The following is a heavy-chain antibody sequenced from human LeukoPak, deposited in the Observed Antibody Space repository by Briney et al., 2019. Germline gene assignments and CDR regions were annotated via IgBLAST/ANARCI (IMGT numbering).Heavy chain of an antibody. CDR1: GYTFTGYY. Sequence: ASVKVSCKASGYTFTGYYMHWVRQAPGPGLEWMGRINPNSGGTNYAQKFQGRVTMTRDTSISTAYMELSRLRSDDTAVYYCARDCGGSCYPYYYYYYMDVWGKGTTVTVSS. D-gene: IGHD2-15*01. CDR2: INPNSGGT. V-gene: IGHV1-2*06. CDR3: ARDCGGSCYPYYYYYYMDV. J-gene: IGHJ6*03.